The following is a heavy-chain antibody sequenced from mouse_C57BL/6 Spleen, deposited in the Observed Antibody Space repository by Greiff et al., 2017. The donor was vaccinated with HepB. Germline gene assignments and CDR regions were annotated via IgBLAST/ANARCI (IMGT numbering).Heavy chain of an antibody. J-gene: IGHJ2*01. CDR3: AREERLLF. CDR2: IDPSDSYT. Sequence: QVQLQQPGAELVKPGASVKLSCKASGYTFTSYWMQWVKQRPGQGLEWIGEIDPSDSYTNYNQKFKGKATLTVDTSSSTAYMQLSSLTSEDSAVYYCAREERLLFWGQGTTVTVAS. V-gene: IGHV1-50*01. CDR1: GYTFTSYW. D-gene: IGHD2-1*01.